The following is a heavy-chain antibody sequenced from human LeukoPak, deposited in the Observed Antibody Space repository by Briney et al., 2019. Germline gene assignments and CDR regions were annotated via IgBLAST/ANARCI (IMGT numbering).Heavy chain of an antibody. Sequence: GGSLRLSCAASGFTFSSYSMNWVRQAPGKGLEWVSSISSSSRYIYYADSVKGRFTISRDNAKNSLYLQMNSLRAEDTAVYYCARARWIQLWSYYFDYWGQGTLVTVSS. CDR2: ISSSSRYI. D-gene: IGHD5-18*01. V-gene: IGHV3-21*01. CDR1: GFTFSSYS. J-gene: IGHJ4*02. CDR3: ARARWIQLWSYYFDY.